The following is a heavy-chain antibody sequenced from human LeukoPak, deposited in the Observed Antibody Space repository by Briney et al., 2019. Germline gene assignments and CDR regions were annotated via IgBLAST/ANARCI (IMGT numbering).Heavy chain of an antibody. CDR2: ISYDGSNK. CDR3: ARSRSGYYEDY. CDR1: GFTFSSYA. J-gene: IGHJ4*02. Sequence: GGSLRLSCAASGFTFSSYAMHWVRQAPGKGLEWVALISYDGSNKYYADSVKGRFTISRDNSKNTLYLQVNSLSAEDTAVYYCARSRSGYYEDYWGQGTLVTVSS. V-gene: IGHV3-30*04. D-gene: IGHD3-22*01.